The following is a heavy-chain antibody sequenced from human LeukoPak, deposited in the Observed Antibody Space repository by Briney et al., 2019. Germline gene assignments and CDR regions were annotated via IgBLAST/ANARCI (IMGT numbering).Heavy chain of an antibody. CDR2: ISSSGTI. V-gene: IGHV3-48*03. CDR1: GFTFSSYE. J-gene: IGHJ5*02. Sequence: GGSLRLSCAASGFTFSSYEMNWVRQAPGKGLEWASHISSSGTIYYADSVKGRFTISRDNAKNSLYLQMNSLRAEDTAVYYCARDSTPSYYYGSGSQNWFDPWGQGTLVTVSS. CDR3: ARDSTPSYYYGSGSQNWFDP. D-gene: IGHD3-10*01.